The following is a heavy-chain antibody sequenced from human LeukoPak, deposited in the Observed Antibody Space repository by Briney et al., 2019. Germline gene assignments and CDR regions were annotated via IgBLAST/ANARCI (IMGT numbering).Heavy chain of an antibody. D-gene: IGHD4-11*01. Sequence: GGSLRLSCAASGFTCSDYSMNWVRQAPGKGLEWVSYISSSGFTLNYADSVKGRFTISRDNAKNPLYLQMNSLRAEDTAVYYCARGVPKTSYYYYYMDVWGKGTTVTVSS. V-gene: IGHV3-48*01. CDR3: ARGVPKTSYYYYYMDV. J-gene: IGHJ6*03. CDR1: GFTCSDYS. CDR2: ISSSGFTL.